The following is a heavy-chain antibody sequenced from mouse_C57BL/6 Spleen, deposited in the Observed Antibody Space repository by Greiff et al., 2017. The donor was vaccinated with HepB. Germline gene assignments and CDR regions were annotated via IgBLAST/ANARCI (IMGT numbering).Heavy chain of an antibody. CDR1: GFSFNTYA. CDR2: IRSKSNNYAT. CDR3: VTGSSGYYVMDY. V-gene: IGHV10-1*01. D-gene: IGHD1-1*01. Sequence: EVQLVESGGGLVQPKGSLKLSCAASGFSFNTYAMNWVRQAPGKGLEWVARIRSKSNNYATYYADSVKDRFTISRDDSESMLYLQMNNLKTEDTAMYYCVTGSSGYYVMDYWGQGTSVTVSS. J-gene: IGHJ4*01.